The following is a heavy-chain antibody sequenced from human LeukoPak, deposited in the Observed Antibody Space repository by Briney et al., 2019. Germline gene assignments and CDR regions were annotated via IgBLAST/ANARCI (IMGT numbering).Heavy chain of an antibody. CDR1: GVSISSGGYY. V-gene: IGHV4-30-2*01. CDR2: IYHSGST. D-gene: IGHD6-13*01. J-gene: IGHJ4*02. CDR3: ARGARGVGSSFDY. Sequence: SSQTLSLTCTVSGVSISSGGYYWSWIRQPPGKGLEWIGYIYHSGSTYYNPSLKSRVTISVDRSKNQFSLKLSSVTAADTAVYYCARGARGVGSSFDYWGQGTLVTVSS.